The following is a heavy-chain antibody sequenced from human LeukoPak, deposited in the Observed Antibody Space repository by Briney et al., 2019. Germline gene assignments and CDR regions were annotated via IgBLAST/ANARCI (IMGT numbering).Heavy chain of an antibody. CDR2: ISSSSSYI. Sequence: GGSLRLSCAASGFTFSSYTMNWVRQAPGKGLEWVSYISSSSSYIYYADSVKGRFTISRDNAKNSLYLQMNSLRAEDTAVYYCARVKEDVLRFLEWSKSSFDYWGQGTLVTVSS. J-gene: IGHJ4*02. CDR1: GFTFSSYT. D-gene: IGHD3-3*01. V-gene: IGHV3-21*05. CDR3: ARVKEDVLRFLEWSKSSFDY.